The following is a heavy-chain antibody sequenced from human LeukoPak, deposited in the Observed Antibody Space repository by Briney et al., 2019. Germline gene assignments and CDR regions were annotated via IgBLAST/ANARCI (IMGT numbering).Heavy chain of an antibody. CDR2: MRGSGVIT. D-gene: IGHD3-3*02. CDR1: GFAFRAYD. V-gene: IGHV3-23*01. CDR3: ARVISYFDL. J-gene: IGHJ4*02. Sequence: PGGSLRLSCTASGFAFRAYDMSWVRQAPGKGLEWVSRMRGSGVITFYADSVKGRFTISRDNAHNTLYLQMTSLRPEDTAIYYCARVISYFDLWGQGALVTASS.